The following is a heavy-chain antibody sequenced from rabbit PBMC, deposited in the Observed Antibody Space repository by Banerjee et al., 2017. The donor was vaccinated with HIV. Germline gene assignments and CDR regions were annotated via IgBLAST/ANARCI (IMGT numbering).Heavy chain of an antibody. CDR2: IYTSSGST. CDR3: ARADYAGDVSYSYAGAFKL. V-gene: IGHV1S40*01. Sequence: QSLEESGGDLVKPGASLTLTCTASGFSFSGGDYMCWVRQAPGKGPEWIACIYTSSGSTWYASWAKGRFTISKTSSTTVTLQMTSLTSADTATYFCARADYAGDVSYSYAGAFKLWGPGTLVTVS. J-gene: IGHJ4*01. CDR1: GFSFSGGDY. D-gene: IGHD6-1*01.